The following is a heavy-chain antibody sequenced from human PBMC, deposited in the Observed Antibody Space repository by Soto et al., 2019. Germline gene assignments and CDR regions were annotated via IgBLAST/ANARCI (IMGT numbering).Heavy chain of an antibody. D-gene: IGHD2-15*01. CDR1: GGSINSRSHF. CDR2: IYHSGST. Sequence: SSETLSLTCTVSGGSINSRSHFWGWIRQPPGKGLEWIGSIYHSGSTNYNPSLKSRVTISVDKSKNQFSPKLSSVTAADTAVYYCARESVGYCSGGSCSAGYHFDYWGQGTLVTVSS. J-gene: IGHJ4*02. V-gene: IGHV4-39*07. CDR3: ARESVGYCSGGSCSAGYHFDY.